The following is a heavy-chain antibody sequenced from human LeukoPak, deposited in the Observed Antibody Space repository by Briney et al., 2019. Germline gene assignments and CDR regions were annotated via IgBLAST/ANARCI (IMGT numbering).Heavy chain of an antibody. CDR3: ARSIPTTHCSSTSCYQDY. D-gene: IGHD2-2*01. CDR2: IYYSGST. J-gene: IGHJ4*02. Sequence: MPSETLFLTCTVSGGSVSSSSYYWGWIRQPPGKGLEWIGSIYYSGSTYYNPSLKSRVTISVDTSKNQFSLKLSSVTAADTAVYYCARSIPTTHCSSTSCYQDYWGQGTLVTVSS. CDR1: GGSVSSSSYY. V-gene: IGHV4-39*07.